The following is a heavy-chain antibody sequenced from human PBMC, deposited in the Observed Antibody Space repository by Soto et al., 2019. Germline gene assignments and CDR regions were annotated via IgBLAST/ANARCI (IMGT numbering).Heavy chain of an antibody. CDR1: GGIFGSHG. CDR2: FIPIFRTL. Sequence: QVQLIQSEAEVKKPGSSVRVSCTASGGIFGSHGFSWVRQAPGQRLEWVGGFIPIFRTLTYTEKFQARVRIAADQSTNTVYLDMSSLTSEDTAVYSCVRDRRIYYSDPHDEFVASDYEVWGQGTMVSVSS. J-gene: IGHJ3*01. V-gene: IGHV1-69*01. D-gene: IGHD3-22*01. CDR3: VRDRRIYYSDPHDEFVASDYEV.